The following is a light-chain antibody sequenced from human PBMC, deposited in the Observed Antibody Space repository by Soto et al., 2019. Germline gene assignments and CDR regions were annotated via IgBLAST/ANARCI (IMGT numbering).Light chain of an antibody. Sequence: EIVMTQSPATLSVSPGERATLSCRASQSVSSNLAWYQQKPVQAPXLVVYGASTRATGIPARFSGSGSGTEFTLTISSLQSEDFAVYYCQQYNNWPPWTFGQGTKVDIK. CDR3: QQYNNWPPWT. J-gene: IGKJ1*01. V-gene: IGKV3-15*01. CDR1: QSVSSN. CDR2: GAS.